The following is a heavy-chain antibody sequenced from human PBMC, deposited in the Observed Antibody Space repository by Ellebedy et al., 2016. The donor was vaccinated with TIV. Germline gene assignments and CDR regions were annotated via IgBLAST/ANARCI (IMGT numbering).Heavy chain of an antibody. Sequence: SETLSLTCTVSGGSISSSSYYWSWIRQPPGKGLEWIGYIYYSGSTNYNPSLKSRVTISVDTSKNQFSLKLSSVTAADTAVYYCAGFYCSGGSCYDYWGQGTLVTVSS. D-gene: IGHD2-15*01. V-gene: IGHV4-61*01. CDR3: AGFYCSGGSCYDY. CDR2: IYYSGST. CDR1: GGSISSSSYY. J-gene: IGHJ4*02.